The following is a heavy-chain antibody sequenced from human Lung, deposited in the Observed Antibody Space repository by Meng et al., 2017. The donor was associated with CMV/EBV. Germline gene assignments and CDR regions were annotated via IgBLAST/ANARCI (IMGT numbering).Heavy chain of an antibody. Sequence: GESLKISCAASGFTFRSYAMSWVRQTPGMGLEWVSLIGGNGRNTDYAASVKGRFTISRDNSKSTLYLQMNSLRAEDTAIYYCATYDLLTGTDYWGQGTLVTVSS. CDR2: IGGNGRNT. V-gene: IGHV3-23*01. CDR3: ATYDLLTGTDY. CDR1: GFTFRSYA. D-gene: IGHD3-9*01. J-gene: IGHJ4*02.